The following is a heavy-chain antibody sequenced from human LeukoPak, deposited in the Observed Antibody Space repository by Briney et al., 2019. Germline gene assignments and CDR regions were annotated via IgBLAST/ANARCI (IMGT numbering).Heavy chain of an antibody. V-gene: IGHV5-51*01. Sequence: GESLKISCKGSGYSFTYYWIGWVRQMPGKGLEWMGSIYPGDSDTRYSPSFQGQVTISADKSISTAYLQWSSLKASDTAMYYCARGAYRGGYRDAFDIWGQGTMVTVSS. CDR3: ARGAYRGGYRDAFDI. CDR1: GYSFTYYW. J-gene: IGHJ3*02. CDR2: IYPGDSDT. D-gene: IGHD1-26*01.